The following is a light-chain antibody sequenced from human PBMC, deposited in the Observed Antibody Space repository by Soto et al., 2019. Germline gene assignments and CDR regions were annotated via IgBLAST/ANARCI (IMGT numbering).Light chain of an antibody. V-gene: IGLV2-14*01. CDR1: NSDVGGYNY. CDR3: SSYTTSNTRQIV. J-gene: IGLJ1*01. CDR2: DVS. Sequence: QSVLTQPASVSGSPGQSITISCTGTNSDVGGYNYVSWYQQHPGKAPKFMIYDVSSRPSGVSDRFSGSKSGNTASLTISGLQAGDEADYYCSSYTTSNTRQIVFGTGTKVTF.